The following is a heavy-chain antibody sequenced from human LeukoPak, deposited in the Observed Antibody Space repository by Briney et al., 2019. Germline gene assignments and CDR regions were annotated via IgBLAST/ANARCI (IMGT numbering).Heavy chain of an antibody. CDR1: GGSISSYY. Sequence: SETLSLTCSVSGGSISSYYWSWIRQPAGKGLEWIGRIYTSGSTNYNPSLKSRVTMSVDTSKNQFSLKLSSVTAADTAVYYCAKQKYSPTYYYMDVWGKGTTVTVSS. V-gene: IGHV4-4*07. CDR3: AKQKYSPTYYYMDV. J-gene: IGHJ6*03. CDR2: IYTSGST. D-gene: IGHD6-6*01.